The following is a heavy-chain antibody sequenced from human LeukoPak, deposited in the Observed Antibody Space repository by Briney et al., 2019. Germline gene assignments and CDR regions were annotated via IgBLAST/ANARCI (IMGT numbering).Heavy chain of an antibody. CDR1: GFTFSDHY. V-gene: IGHV3-72*01. D-gene: IGHD3-10*01. Sequence: QPGGSLRLSCAASGFTFSDHYMDWVRQAPGKGLEWVGRTRNKANSYTTEYAASVKGRFTISRDDSKNSLYLQMSSLKTEDTAVYYCASLYGSGKRWVDPWGQGTLVTVSS. CDR3: ASLYGSGKRWVDP. CDR2: TRNKANSYTT. J-gene: IGHJ5*02.